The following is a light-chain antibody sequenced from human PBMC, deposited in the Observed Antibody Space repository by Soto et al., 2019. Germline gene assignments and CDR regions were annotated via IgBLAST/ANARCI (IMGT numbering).Light chain of an antibody. V-gene: IGKV3-20*01. CDR2: GAS. CDR1: QSVASN. J-gene: IGKJ1*01. Sequence: EIVMTQSPASLSVSPGESVTLSCRASQSVASNLAWYQQKPGQAPTLLIFGASSRATGIPDRFSGSGSGTDFTLTISGLQPEDFAVYYCQQYGTSPGTFGQGTKVDIK. CDR3: QQYGTSPGT.